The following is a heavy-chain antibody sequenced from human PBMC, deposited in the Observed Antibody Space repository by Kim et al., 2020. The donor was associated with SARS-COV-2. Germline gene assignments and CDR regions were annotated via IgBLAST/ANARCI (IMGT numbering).Heavy chain of an antibody. V-gene: IGHV4-59*01. CDR3: ANRMGGLGPYNWFDP. Sequence: PALKSRVTISVDTSKNQFSLKLSSVIAADTAVYYGANRMGGLGPYNWFDPWGQGTLVTVSS. J-gene: IGHJ5*02. D-gene: IGHD3-16*01.